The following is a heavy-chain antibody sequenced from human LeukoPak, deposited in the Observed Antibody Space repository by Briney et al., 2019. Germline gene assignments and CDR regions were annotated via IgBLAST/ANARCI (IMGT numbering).Heavy chain of an antibody. D-gene: IGHD3/OR15-3a*01. CDR3: ARGSWTMRGYNWFDP. J-gene: IGHJ5*02. CDR2: IYYSGST. CDR1: GGSISSGGYY. Sequence: PSETLSLTCTVSGGSISSGGYYWSWIRQHPGKGLEWIGYIYYSGSTYYNPSLKSRVTISVDTSKNQFSLKLSSVTAADSAVYYCARGSWTMRGYNWFDPWGQGTLVTVSS. V-gene: IGHV4-31*03.